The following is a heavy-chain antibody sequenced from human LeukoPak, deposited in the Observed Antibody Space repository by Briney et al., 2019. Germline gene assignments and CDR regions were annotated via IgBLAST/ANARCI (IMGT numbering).Heavy chain of an antibody. J-gene: IGHJ4*02. V-gene: IGHV4-31*03. Sequence: PSETLSLTCSVSGGSISSGGYYWSWLRQHPGRGLEWFGYSYYSGSTDYNPSLKRRVTISVDTSKNQFSLRLSSVTAADTAVYYCASARSGAVAATVLDYWGQGTLVTVSS. D-gene: IGHD6-19*01. CDR3: ASARSGAVAATVLDY. CDR1: GGSISSGGYY. CDR2: SYYSGST.